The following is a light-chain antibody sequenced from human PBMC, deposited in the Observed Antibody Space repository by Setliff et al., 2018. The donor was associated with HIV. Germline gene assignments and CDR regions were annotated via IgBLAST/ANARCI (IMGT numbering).Light chain of an antibody. V-gene: IGLV2-14*01. Sequence: QSALAQPASVSGSPGQSITISCTGTSSDVGRYNYVSWYQQHPGKAPKVIIYDVTKRPSGVSDRFSGSKSGNTASLTISGLQAEDEADYYCSSYTSSTAEVFGTGTKGTVL. CDR1: SSDVGRYNY. CDR3: SSYTSSTAEV. CDR2: DVT. J-gene: IGLJ1*01.